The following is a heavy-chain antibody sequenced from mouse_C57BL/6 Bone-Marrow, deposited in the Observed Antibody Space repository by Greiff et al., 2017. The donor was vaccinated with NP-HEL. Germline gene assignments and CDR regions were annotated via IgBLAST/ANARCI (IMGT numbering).Heavy chain of an antibody. V-gene: IGHV1-26*01. J-gene: IGHJ3*01. CDR3: ARRIYYYGS. Sequence: EVQLQQSGPELVKPGASVKISCKASGYTFTDYYMNWVKQSHGKSLEWIGDINPNNGGTSYNQKFKGKATLTVDKSSSTAYMELRSLTSEDSAVYYCARRIYYYGSWGQGTLVTVSA. CDR2: INPNNGGT. D-gene: IGHD1-1*01. CDR1: GYTFTDYY.